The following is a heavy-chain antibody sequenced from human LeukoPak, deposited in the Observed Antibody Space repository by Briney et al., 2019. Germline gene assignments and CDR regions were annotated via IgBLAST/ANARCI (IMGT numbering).Heavy chain of an antibody. J-gene: IGHJ4*02. CDR2: INHSGST. CDR3: ARLAYNGDYVNH. Sequence: SETLSLTCAVYGGSFSGYYWSWIRQPPGKGLEWSGEINHSGSTNYNPSLKSRVTISVDTSKNQFSLKLSSVTAADTAVYYCARLAYNGDYVNHWGRGTLVTVSS. D-gene: IGHD4-17*01. CDR1: GGSFSGYY. V-gene: IGHV4-34*01.